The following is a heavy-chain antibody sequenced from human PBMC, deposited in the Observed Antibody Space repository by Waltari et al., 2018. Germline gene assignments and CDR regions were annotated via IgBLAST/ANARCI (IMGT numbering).Heavy chain of an antibody. CDR3: AGDQFLQDGRFSGAFDF. Sequence: EVLLVESGGGLVKPGRSLTLSCAASGFNFEIYTMNWVRQVPGKGLERASSLGSASSHKYHAETLKGRITIPRDYGRDSVCLQLSSLTAQDTAFYFCAGDQFLQDGRFSGAFDFWGQGTLVTVSS. J-gene: IGHJ3*01. D-gene: IGHD4-4*01. CDR1: GFNFEIYT. V-gene: IGHV3-21*01. CDR2: LGSASSHK.